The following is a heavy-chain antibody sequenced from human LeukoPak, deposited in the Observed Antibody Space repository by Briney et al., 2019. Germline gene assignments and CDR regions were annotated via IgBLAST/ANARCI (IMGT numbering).Heavy chain of an antibody. J-gene: IGHJ3*02. V-gene: IGHV3-48*04. Sequence: GGSLRLSCAASGFTFSSYSMNWVRQAPGKGLEWVSYISSSSSTIYYADSVKGRFTISRDNAKNSLYLQMNSLRAEDTAVYYCARGPNPSWNYFVGAFDIWGQGTMVTVSS. CDR2: ISSSSSTI. D-gene: IGHD1-7*01. CDR3: ARGPNPSWNYFVGAFDI. CDR1: GFTFSSYS.